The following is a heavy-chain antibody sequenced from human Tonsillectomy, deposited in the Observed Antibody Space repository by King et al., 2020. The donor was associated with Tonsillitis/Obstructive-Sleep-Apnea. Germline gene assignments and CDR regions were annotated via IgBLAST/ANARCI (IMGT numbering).Heavy chain of an antibody. V-gene: IGHV4-59*08. CDR3: ARASWGVWLLDYYGMDV. CDR1: GGSISSYY. Sequence: VQLQESGPGLVKPSETLSLTCTVSGGSISSYYWSWIRQPPGKGLEWIGYIYYSGSTNYNPSLKSRVTISVDTSKNQFSLKLSSVTAADTAVYYCARASWGVWLLDYYGMDVWGQGTTVTVSS. J-gene: IGHJ6*02. CDR2: IYYSGST. D-gene: IGHD3-22*01.